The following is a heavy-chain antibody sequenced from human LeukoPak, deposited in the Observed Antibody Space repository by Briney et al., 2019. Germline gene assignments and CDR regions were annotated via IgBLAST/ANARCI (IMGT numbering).Heavy chain of an antibody. CDR2: IYTSGST. CDR3: ARVSVLRFLEWYPYYFDY. CDR1: GGSISSYY. D-gene: IGHD3-3*01. J-gene: IGHJ4*02. Sequence: SETLSLTCTVSGGSISSYYWSWIRQPAGKGLEWIGRIYTSGSTNYNPSLKSRVTMSVDTSENQFSLKLSSVTAADTAVYYCARVSVLRFLEWYPYYFDYWGQGTLVTVSS. V-gene: IGHV4-4*07.